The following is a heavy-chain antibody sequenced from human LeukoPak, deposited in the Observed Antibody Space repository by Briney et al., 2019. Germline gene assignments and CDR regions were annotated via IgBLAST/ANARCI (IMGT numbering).Heavy chain of an antibody. V-gene: IGHV4-34*01. J-gene: IGHJ4*02. Sequence: SETLSLTCAVYGGSSSGYYWSWIRQPPGKGLEWIGEINHSGSTNYNPSLKSRVTISVDTSKNQFSLKLSSVTAADTAVYYCARGRAFGVLFDYWGQGTLVTVSS. D-gene: IGHD3-16*01. CDR3: ARGRAFGVLFDY. CDR1: GGSSSGYY. CDR2: INHSGST.